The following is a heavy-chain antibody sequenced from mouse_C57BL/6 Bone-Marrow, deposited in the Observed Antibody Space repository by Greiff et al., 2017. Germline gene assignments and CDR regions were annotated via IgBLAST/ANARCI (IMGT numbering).Heavy chain of an antibody. CDR3: ARLYGKGAWFAY. CDR2: IYPRSGNT. D-gene: IGHD2-1*01. J-gene: IGHJ3*01. Sequence: QVQLQQSGAELARPGASVKLSCKASGYTFTSYGISWVQQSTGQGLEWIGEIYPRSGNTYYNEKFKGKATLTADKSSSTAYMELRSLTSEDSAVXFCARLYGKGAWFAYWGQGTLVTVSA. CDR1: GYTFTSYG. V-gene: IGHV1-81*01.